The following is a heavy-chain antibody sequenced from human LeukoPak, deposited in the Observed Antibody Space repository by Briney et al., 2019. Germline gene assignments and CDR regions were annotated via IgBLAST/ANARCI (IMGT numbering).Heavy chain of an antibody. CDR1: GYTFTGYY. J-gene: IGHJ6*03. V-gene: IGHV1-8*02. CDR2: MNPNSGNT. Sequence: ASVKVSCKASGYTFTGYYMHWVRQATGQGLEWMGWMNPNSGNTGYAQKFQGRVTMTRNTSISTAYMELSSLRSEDTAVYYCARGVTVTTVFYYYYYMDVWGKGTTVTVSS. CDR3: ARGVTVTTVFYYYYYMDV. D-gene: IGHD4-17*01.